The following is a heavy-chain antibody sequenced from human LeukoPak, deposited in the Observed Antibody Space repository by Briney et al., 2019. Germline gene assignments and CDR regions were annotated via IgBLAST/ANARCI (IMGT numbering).Heavy chain of an antibody. J-gene: IGHJ4*02. Sequence: PGRSLRLSCAASGFTFDDYAMHWVRQAPGKGLEWVSSISSSSSYIYYADSVKGRFTISRDNAKNSLYLQMNSLRAEDTAVYYCARDPLYCSSTSCFFDYWGQGTLVTVSS. CDR3: ARDPLYCSSTSCFFDY. V-gene: IGHV3-21*01. CDR2: ISSSSSYI. CDR1: GFTFDDYA. D-gene: IGHD2-2*01.